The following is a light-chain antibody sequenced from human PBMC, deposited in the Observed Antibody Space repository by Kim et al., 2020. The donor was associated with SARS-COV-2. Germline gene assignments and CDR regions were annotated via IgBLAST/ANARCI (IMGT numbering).Light chain of an antibody. CDR1: QSVGSSL. V-gene: IGKV3-20*01. CDR2: EAF. Sequence: LARRERVTRSCRASQSVGSSLLSWYQQKPGQAPRLLIYEAFKRVAGIPDRFSGSGSGTDFTLTISRPEPEDFAMYYCQQYGSTPYTFGQGTKLEI. CDR3: QQYGSTPYT. J-gene: IGKJ2*01.